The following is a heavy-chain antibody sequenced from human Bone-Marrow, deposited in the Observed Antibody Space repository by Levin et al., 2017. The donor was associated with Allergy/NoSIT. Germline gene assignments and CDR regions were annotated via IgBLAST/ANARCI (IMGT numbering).Heavy chain of an antibody. Sequence: GESLKISCAASGFTFGNAWMSWVRQAPGKGLEWVGRIKSKTDGGTTDYAAPVKGRFTISRDDSKNTLYLQMNSLKTEDTAVYYCTTDLIVGATWGSTLRVYWGQGTLVTVSS. CDR2: IKSKTDGGTT. J-gene: IGHJ4*02. D-gene: IGHD1-26*01. CDR1: GFTFGNAW. CDR3: TTDLIVGATWGSTLRVY. V-gene: IGHV3-15*01.